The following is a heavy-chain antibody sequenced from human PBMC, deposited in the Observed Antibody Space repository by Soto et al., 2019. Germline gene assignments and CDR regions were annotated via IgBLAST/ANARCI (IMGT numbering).Heavy chain of an antibody. CDR2: ISDGGRST. CDR1: GFRFSDYA. D-gene: IGHD3-16*02. V-gene: IGHV3-23*01. Sequence: GGSLRLSCAGSGFRFSDYAIGWVRQAPGKGLEWVSFISDGGRSTYYTDSVKGRFTISRDNSKNTVYLQLQGLRAEDTAIYFCARTFYFFDRYSPFDVWGQGTLVTVSS. J-gene: IGHJ4*02. CDR3: ARTFYFFDRYSPFDV.